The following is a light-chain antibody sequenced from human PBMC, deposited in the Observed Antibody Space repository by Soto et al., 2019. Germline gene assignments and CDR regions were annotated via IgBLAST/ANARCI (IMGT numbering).Light chain of an antibody. CDR3: QSYDSSLSGVV. CDR1: SSNIGAGYD. CDR2: CNS. Sequence: QAVVTQPPSVSGAPGQRVTISCTGSSSNIGAGYDVHWYQQLPGTAPKLLIYCNSNRPSGVPDRFSGSKSGTSASLALTGLQAEDEADYYCQSYDSSLSGVVFCGGTKVTVL. J-gene: IGLJ2*01. V-gene: IGLV1-40*01.